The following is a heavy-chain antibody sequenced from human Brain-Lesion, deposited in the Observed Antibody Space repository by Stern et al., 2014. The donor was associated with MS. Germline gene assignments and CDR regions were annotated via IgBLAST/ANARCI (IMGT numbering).Heavy chain of an antibody. CDR3: ARRGDSSSSGFDY. J-gene: IGHJ4*02. CDR1: GYRFTSNW. V-gene: IGHV5-51*01. D-gene: IGHD6-6*01. Sequence: VQLVESGAEVKKPGESLKISCKGSGYRFTSNWIDWVRQMPGKGLEWMVVIWPGDSDTRYSPSSQGQVPISAEKSISTAYLQWSSLQASDTAMYYCARRGDSSSSGFDYWGQGTLVIVSS. CDR2: IWPGDSDT.